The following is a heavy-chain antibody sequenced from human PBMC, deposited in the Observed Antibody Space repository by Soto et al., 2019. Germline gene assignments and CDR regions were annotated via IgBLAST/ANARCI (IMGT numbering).Heavy chain of an antibody. D-gene: IGHD6-6*01. Sequence: GSVKVSCKASGYTFTGYYIHWVRQAPGQGLEWMAWINPNSGDTNYAQKFQGRVTMTRGTSISTAYMELSRLRSDDTAVYYCARSWSIAAPSPDAYDIWGQGTMVTVSS. CDR1: GYTFTGYY. CDR3: ARSWSIAAPSPDAYDI. CDR2: INPNSGDT. J-gene: IGHJ3*02. V-gene: IGHV1-2*02.